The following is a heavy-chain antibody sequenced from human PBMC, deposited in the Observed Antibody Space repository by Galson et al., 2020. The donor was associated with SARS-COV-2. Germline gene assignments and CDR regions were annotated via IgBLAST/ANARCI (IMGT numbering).Heavy chain of an antibody. V-gene: IGHV4-34*01. CDR1: GASFSGSY. Sequence: SQASETLSLTCAVYGASFSGSYWTWIRQPPGKGLEWIGEINPSGSTNYNPSLKSRVTISLDTSRSQFSLKLSPVTAADSAVYYCAGERGGHNYRPIDYWGQGTLATVSS. D-gene: IGHD5-12*01. CDR2: INPSGST. CDR3: AGERGGHNYRPIDY. J-gene: IGHJ4*02.